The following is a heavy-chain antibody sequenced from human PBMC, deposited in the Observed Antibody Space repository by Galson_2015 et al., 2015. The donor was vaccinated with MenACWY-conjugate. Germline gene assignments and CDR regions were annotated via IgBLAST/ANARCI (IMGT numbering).Heavy chain of an antibody. D-gene: IGHD3-10*01. CDR1: GFTFSDYT. Sequence: SLRLSCAASGFTFSDYTMNWVRQAPGKGLEWVSYISITSSTIYYADSVKGRFTISRVNAKKSLYLQMNSLRDEDTAVYYCARGQWFGELLTYYFDYWGQGTLVTVSS. J-gene: IGHJ4*02. CDR2: ISITSSTI. CDR3: ARGQWFGELLTYYFDY. V-gene: IGHV3-48*02.